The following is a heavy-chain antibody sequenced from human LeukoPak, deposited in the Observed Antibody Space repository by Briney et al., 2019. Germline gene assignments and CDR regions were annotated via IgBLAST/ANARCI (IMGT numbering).Heavy chain of an antibody. Sequence: PGGSLILSCGASGFTFKDYDMHWVRHLPGRGLEWVSVISGFGDTSYYADSVKGRFTISRDNAKNSLYLQMNSLRAEDTAVYYCAELGITMIGGVRGKGTTVTISS. CDR3: AELGITMIGGV. CDR2: ISGFGDTS. V-gene: IGHV3-43D*03. D-gene: IGHD3-10*02. J-gene: IGHJ6*04. CDR1: GFTFKDYD.